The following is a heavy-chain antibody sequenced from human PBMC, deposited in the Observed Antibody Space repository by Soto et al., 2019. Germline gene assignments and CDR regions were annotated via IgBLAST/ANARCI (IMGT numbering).Heavy chain of an antibody. Sequence: SETLSLTCSVSDDSINSDKYYWGWIRQPPGKGLEWIGSIYYRGNAYYKTSLQTRVTISLDKSKNQFSLKLNYVTAADSAVYFCARLEGLATISYYFDFWGPGALVTVSS. J-gene: IGHJ4*02. D-gene: IGHD3-9*01. CDR3: ARLEGLATISYYFDF. V-gene: IGHV4-39*01. CDR2: IYYRGNA. CDR1: DDSINSDKYY.